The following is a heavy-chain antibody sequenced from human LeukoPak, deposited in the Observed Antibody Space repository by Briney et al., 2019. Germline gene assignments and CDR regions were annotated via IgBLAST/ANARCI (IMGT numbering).Heavy chain of an antibody. J-gene: IGHJ4*02. V-gene: IGHV4-59*01. D-gene: IGHD6-19*01. Sequence: PSETLSLTCTVSGDSISNYYWSWIRQSPGKELEWIGYMYNRGSTIYNPSLKSRVTISTDTSKNQFSLTLTSVTAADTAVYYCARAEKAVTGTLDSWGQGTLITVSS. CDR2: MYNRGST. CDR3: ARAEKAVTGTLDS. CDR1: GDSISNYY.